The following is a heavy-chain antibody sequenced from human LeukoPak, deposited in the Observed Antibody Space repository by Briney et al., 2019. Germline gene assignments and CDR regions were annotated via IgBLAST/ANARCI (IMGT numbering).Heavy chain of an antibody. V-gene: IGHV3-7*03. J-gene: IGHJ6*04. CDR3: ARKAYGLDV. CDR2: INQDGSEK. CDR1: GFTFSSYW. Sequence: GGSLRLSCVASGFTFSSYWMSWVRQAPGKGLEWVANINQDGSEKYYVDSVKGRFTISRDNAKNSLYLQMNSLRAEDTAVYYCARKAYGLDVWGKGTTVTGSS.